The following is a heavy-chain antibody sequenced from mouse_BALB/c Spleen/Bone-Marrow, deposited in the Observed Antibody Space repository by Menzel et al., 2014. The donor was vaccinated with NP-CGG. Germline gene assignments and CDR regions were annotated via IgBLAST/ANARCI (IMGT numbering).Heavy chain of an antibody. D-gene: IGHD2-1*01. CDR3: MDGNLFAY. Sequence: EVKLVESGGGLVQPGGSMKLSCVASGFTFXDAWMDWVRQSPEKGLEWVAEIRSKANNLATYYAESVKGRFTISRDDSKSSVYLRMNSLRAEDTGIYYCMDGNLFAYWGQGTLVTVSA. J-gene: IGHJ3*01. V-gene: IGHV6-6*01. CDR1: GFTFXDAW. CDR2: IRSKANNLAT.